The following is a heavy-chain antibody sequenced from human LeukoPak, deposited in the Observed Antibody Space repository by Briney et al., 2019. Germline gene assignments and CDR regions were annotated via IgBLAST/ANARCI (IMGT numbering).Heavy chain of an antibody. V-gene: IGHV3-23*01. CDR2: ISGSGGST. CDR1: GFTFSSNA. CDR3: AKDAYAEYYFDY. Sequence: GGPLRLSVAAPGFTFSSNAMSWARQAPGKGLEWVSAISGSGGSTYYADSVKGRFTISRDNSKNTLYLQMNSLRAEDTAVYYCAKDAYAEYYFDYWGQGTLVTVSS. J-gene: IGHJ4*02.